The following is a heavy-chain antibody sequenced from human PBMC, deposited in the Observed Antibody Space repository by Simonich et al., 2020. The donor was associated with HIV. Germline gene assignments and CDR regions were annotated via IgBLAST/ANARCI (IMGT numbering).Heavy chain of an antibody. CDR1: GFTFEDYA. Sequence: EVQLVESGGGLVQPGRSLRLSCAASGFTFEDYAMPWVRQAPGEGLEWVSGISWNSGSRGYADSVKGRFTISRDNAKNSLYLQMNSLRAEDMALYYCAKGYSYGYGDAFDIWGQGTMVTVSS. CDR2: ISWNSGSR. D-gene: IGHD5-18*01. V-gene: IGHV3-9*03. CDR3: AKGYSYGYGDAFDI. J-gene: IGHJ3*02.